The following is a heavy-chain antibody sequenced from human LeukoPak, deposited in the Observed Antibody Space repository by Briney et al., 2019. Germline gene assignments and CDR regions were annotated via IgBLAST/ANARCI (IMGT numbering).Heavy chain of an antibody. J-gene: IGHJ4*02. CDR2: ISGSGGST. D-gene: IGHD4-17*01. V-gene: IGHV3-23*01. CDR1: GFTFSSYA. Sequence: GGSLRLSCAASGFTFSSYAMSWVRQAPGKGLEWVSAISGSGGSTYYADSVKGRFTISRDNSKNALYLQMNSLRAEDTAVYYCAKAVTTVTTLGLFDYWGQGTLVTVSS. CDR3: AKAVTTVTTLGLFDY.